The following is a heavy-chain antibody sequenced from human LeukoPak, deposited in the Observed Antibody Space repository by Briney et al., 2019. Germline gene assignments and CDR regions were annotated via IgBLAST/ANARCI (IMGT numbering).Heavy chain of an antibody. V-gene: IGHV3-23*01. D-gene: IGHD3-3*01. CDR2: ISGSGGST. CDR1: GFTFSSYA. CDR3: AKSYDFWSGYSTN. J-gene: IGHJ4*02. Sequence: PGGSLRLSRAASGFTFSSYAMSWVRQAPGKGLEWVSAISGSGGSTSYADSVKGRFTISRDNSKNTVYLQMDSLRAEDTAVYYCAKSYDFWSGYSTNWGQGTLVTVSS.